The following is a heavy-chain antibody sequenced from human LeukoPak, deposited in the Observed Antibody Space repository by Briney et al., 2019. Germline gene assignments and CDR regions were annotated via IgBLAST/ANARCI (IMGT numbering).Heavy chain of an antibody. D-gene: IGHD4-17*01. CDR1: GFTFTSSA. V-gene: IGHV1-58*02. J-gene: IGHJ4*02. Sequence: GASVKVSCKASGFTFTSSAMKWVRQARRQRLEWIGWIVVGGGNTNYAQKFQERVTITRDMSTSTAYMELSSLRSEDTAVYYCAAGNGDYVFDYWGQGTLVTVSS. CDR2: IVVGGGNT. CDR3: AAGNGDYVFDY.